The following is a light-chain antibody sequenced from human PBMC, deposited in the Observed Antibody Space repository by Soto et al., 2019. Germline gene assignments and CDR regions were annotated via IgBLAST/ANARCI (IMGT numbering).Light chain of an antibody. CDR1: QSITIF. CDR2: AAS. J-gene: IGKJ1*01. CDR3: HQTDSIPQT. V-gene: IGKV1-39*01. Sequence: DIQMTQSPSSLSASVGDRVTITCRASQSITIFLNWYQQKPGKAPKLLIYAASSLQSGVPSRFSGSGSETDFTLTISSLQPEDFATYYCHQTDSIPQTFGQGTKVEIK.